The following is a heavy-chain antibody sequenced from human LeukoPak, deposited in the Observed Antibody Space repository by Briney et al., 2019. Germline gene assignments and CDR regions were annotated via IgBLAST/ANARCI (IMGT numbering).Heavy chain of an antibody. J-gene: IGHJ4*02. CDR3: ASVDIDLNHPSDY. V-gene: IGHV1-69*04. D-gene: IGHD2-15*01. Sequence: SVKVSCKASGGTFSSYAISWVRQAPGQGREWMGRIIPILGIANYAQKFQGRVTITADKSTSTAYMELSSLRSEDTAVYYCASVDIDLNHPSDYWGQGTLVTVSS. CDR1: GGTFSSYA. CDR2: IIPILGIA.